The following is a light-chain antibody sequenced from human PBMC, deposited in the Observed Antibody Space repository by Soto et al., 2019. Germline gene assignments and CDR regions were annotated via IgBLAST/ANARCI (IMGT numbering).Light chain of an antibody. Sequence: QSVLTQPPSASGTPGRRVTISCSGSSSNIGSNLVNWYQQLPGTAPKPLIYSNNQRPSGVPDRFSGSKSGTSASLAISGLQSEDEADYYCAAWDDSLDGYVFGTGTKVTVL. CDR3: AAWDDSLDGYV. J-gene: IGLJ1*01. CDR2: SNN. CDR1: SSNIGSNL. V-gene: IGLV1-44*01.